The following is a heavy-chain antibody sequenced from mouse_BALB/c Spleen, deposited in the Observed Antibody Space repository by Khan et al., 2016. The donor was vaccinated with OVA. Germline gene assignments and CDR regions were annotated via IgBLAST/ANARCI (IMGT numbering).Heavy chain of an antibody. J-gene: IGHJ1*01. CDR2: ISSGSTYT. CDR1: GFSFTSYT. CDR3: TRDGNYAHWYFDV. Sequence: EVELVESGGGLVRPGGSLKLSCAASGFSFTSYTMSWVRQTPEKRLEWVATISSGSTYTYYPDSVKGRFTISRDNAKNTLYLQMSGLKSEDTAMYYCTRDGNYAHWYFDVWGAGTTVTVSS. D-gene: IGHD2-1*01. V-gene: IGHV5-6-4*01.